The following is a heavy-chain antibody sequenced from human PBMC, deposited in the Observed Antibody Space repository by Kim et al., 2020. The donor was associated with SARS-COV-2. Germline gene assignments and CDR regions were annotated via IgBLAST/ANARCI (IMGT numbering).Heavy chain of an antibody. V-gene: IGHV4-59*01. CDR2: IYYSGST. Sequence: SETLSLTCTVSGGSISGYYWSWIRQPPGKGLEWIGYIYYSGSTNNNPSLKSRVTISVDTSKNQFSLKVSSVTAADTAVYYCARMTMMPGSGWNRHYGMDVWGQGITVTVSS. CDR1: GGSISGYY. D-gene: IGHD6-19*01. CDR3: ARMTMMPGSGWNRHYGMDV. J-gene: IGHJ6*02.